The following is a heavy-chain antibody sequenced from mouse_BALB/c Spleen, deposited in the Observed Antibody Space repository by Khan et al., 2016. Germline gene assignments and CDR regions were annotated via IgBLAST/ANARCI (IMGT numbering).Heavy chain of an antibody. CDR1: GFTFSSYW. Sequence: EVKLEESGGGLVQPGGSLKLSCVASGFTFSSYWMSWVRQSPEKGLEWVAEIRLKSDNYATHYAESVKGKFTISRDDSKSRLYLQMNNLRSEDTGIYYCTDLGLAYWGQGTLVTVSA. D-gene: IGHD4-1*01. V-gene: IGHV6-3*01. CDR2: IRLKSDNYAT. CDR3: TDLGLAY. J-gene: IGHJ3*01.